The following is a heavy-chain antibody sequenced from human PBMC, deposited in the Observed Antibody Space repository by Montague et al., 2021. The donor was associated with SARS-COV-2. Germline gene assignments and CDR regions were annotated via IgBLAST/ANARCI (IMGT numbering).Heavy chain of an antibody. D-gene: IGHD6-13*01. CDR1: GYSISSSNW. V-gene: IGHV4-28*01. Sequence: SETLSLTCAVSGYSISSSNWWGWIRQPPGKGLEWIGYIYYSGSTYYHPSLKSRVTMSVETSKNQFSLKLSSVTAVDTAVYYCATGFSGYSSSWFDTHLLEVEHAGPEFDYWGQGTLVTVSS. J-gene: IGHJ4*02. CDR3: ATGFSGYSSSWFDTHLLEVEHAGPEFDY. CDR2: IYYSGST.